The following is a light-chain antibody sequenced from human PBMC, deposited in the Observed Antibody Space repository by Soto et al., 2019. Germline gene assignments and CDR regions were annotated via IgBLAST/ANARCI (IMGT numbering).Light chain of an antibody. CDR2: EVS. CDR3: SSDTSSRTHVV. J-gene: IGLJ2*01. CDR1: SGDVGGYNY. Sequence: QSALTQPASVSGSPGQSITISCTGTSGDVGGYNYVSWYQQHPGKAPKLMIYEVSKRPSGVSNRVSGSKSGNTASLTISGLQAEDEADYYFSSDTSSRTHVVFGGGTKLTVL. V-gene: IGLV2-14*01.